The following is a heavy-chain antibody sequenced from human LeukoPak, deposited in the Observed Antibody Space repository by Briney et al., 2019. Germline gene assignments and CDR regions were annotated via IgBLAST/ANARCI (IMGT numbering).Heavy chain of an antibody. Sequence: GGSLRLSCAASGFTFSSYWMSWVRQAPGKGLEWVANIKQDGSEKYYVDSEKGRFTISRDNAKNSLYLQMNSLSAEDTAVYYCARARIAARTYYFDYWGQGTLVTVSS. V-gene: IGHV3-7*01. CDR3: ARARIAARTYYFDY. CDR2: IKQDGSEK. D-gene: IGHD6-6*01. CDR1: GFTFSSYW. J-gene: IGHJ4*02.